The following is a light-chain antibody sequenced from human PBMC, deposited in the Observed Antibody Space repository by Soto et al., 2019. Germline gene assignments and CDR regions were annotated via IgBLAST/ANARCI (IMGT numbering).Light chain of an antibody. J-gene: IGKJ2*01. CDR2: GAS. V-gene: IGKV3-20*01. CDR3: QHLRT. Sequence: EIVLTQSPGTLSLSPGERATLPCRPSQSVSSSSLAWYKQKPGQAPRLLIYGASSRATGIPDRFSGSGSGTDFTLTISRLEPEDFAVYYCQHLRTFGQGTKLEIK. CDR1: QSVSSSS.